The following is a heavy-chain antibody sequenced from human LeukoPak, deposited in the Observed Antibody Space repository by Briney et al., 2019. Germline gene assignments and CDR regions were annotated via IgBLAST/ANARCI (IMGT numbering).Heavy chain of an antibody. V-gene: IGHV4-39*07. J-gene: IGHJ1*01. CDR2: IYYSGST. CDR3: ARELGYYYDSSGYYPSGYFQH. Sequence: SETLSLTCTVSGGSISSSSYYWGWIRQAPGKGLEWIGSIYYSGSTYYNPSLKSRVTISVDTSKNQFSLKLSSVTAADTAVYYCARELGYYYDSSGYYPSGYFQHWGQGTLVTVSS. CDR1: GGSISSSSYY. D-gene: IGHD3-22*01.